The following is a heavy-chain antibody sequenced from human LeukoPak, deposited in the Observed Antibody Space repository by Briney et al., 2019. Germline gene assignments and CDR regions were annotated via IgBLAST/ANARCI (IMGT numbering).Heavy chain of an antibody. V-gene: IGHV3-21*06. J-gene: IGHJ4*02. CDR3: ARWRSGSCSD. D-gene: IGHD2-15*01. CDR2: VSGTSEYI. CDR1: GFSFSTYS. Sequence: PGGSLRLSCAASGFSFSTYSMIWVRQAPGKGLEWVSSVSGTSEYIYYADSVRGRFTISRDNAKNTVYLQMNSLRAEDTAVYYCARWRSGSCSDWGQGTRVTVSS.